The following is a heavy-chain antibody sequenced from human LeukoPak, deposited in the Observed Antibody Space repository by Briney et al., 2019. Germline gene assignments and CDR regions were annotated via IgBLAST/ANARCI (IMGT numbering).Heavy chain of an antibody. CDR1: GFTFSSYA. V-gene: IGHV3-23*01. Sequence: GGSLRLSCAASGFTFSSYAMSWVRQAPGKGLEWVSAISGSGGSTYYADSVKGRFTISRDNSKNTLYLQMNSLRAEDTAVYYCAKDLGAAAGPETWWFDPWGQGTLVTVSS. J-gene: IGHJ5*02. D-gene: IGHD6-13*01. CDR2: ISGSGGST. CDR3: AKDLGAAAGPETWWFDP.